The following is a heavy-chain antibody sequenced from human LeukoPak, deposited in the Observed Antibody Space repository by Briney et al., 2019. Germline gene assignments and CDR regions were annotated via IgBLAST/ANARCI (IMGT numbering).Heavy chain of an antibody. V-gene: IGHV3-30*02. CDR2: VTYDVSNK. D-gene: IGHD3-10*01. CDR3: VKDWGVLPDYTADGFDI. CDR1: GFTFSSYG. J-gene: IGHJ3*02. Sequence: GGSLRLSCAASGFTFSSYGLHWVRQAPGKGLEWVAFVTYDVSNKYYADSVKGRFTISRDNSQNTLHLQMNSLRLEDTAVYYCVKDWGVLPDYTADGFDIWGPGTMVTVSS.